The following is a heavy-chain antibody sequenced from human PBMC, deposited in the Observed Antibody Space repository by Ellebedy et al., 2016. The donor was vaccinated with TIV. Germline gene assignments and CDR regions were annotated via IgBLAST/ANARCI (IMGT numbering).Heavy chain of an antibody. CDR2: ISYDGSNK. CDR1: GFTFDDYG. Sequence: GESLKISXAASGFTFDDYGMSWVRQAPGKGLEWVAVISYDGSNKYYADSVKGRFTISRDNSKNTLYLQMNSLRAEDTAVYYCARDLVVGATTSPDYWGQGTLVTVSS. CDR3: ARDLVVGATTSPDY. J-gene: IGHJ4*02. D-gene: IGHD1-26*01. V-gene: IGHV3-30*03.